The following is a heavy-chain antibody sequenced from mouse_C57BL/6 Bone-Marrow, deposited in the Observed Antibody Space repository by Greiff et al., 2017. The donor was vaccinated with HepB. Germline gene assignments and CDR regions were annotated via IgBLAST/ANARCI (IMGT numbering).Heavy chain of an antibody. CDR3: AREDPYYGSSFDY. Sequence: QVQLLQPGAELVRPGTSVKLSCKASGYTFTSYWMHWVKQRPGQGLEWIGVIDPSDSYTNYNQKFKGKATLTVDTSSSTAYMQLSSLTSEDSAVYYCAREDPYYGSSFDYWGQGTTLTVSS. CDR2: IDPSDSYT. V-gene: IGHV1-59*01. J-gene: IGHJ2*01. D-gene: IGHD1-1*01. CDR1: GYTFTSYW.